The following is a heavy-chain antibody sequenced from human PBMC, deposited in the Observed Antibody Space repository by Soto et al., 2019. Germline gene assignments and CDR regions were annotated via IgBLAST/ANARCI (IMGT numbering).Heavy chain of an antibody. Sequence: GGSLRLSCAASGFTLDDYTMHWVRQAPGKGLEWVSLISWDGGSTYYADSVKGRFTISRDNSKNSLYLQMNSLRTEDTALYYCAKGINYDGSGSPYYYYGMDGWGQGNTVTCSS. CDR2: ISWDGGST. J-gene: IGHJ6*02. V-gene: IGHV3-43*01. CDR1: GFTLDDYT. D-gene: IGHD3-10*01. CDR3: AKGINYDGSGSPYYYYGMDG.